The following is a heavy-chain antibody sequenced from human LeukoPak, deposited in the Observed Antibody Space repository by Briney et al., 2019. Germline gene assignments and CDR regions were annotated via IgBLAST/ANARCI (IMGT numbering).Heavy chain of an antibody. D-gene: IGHD3-16*02. CDR1: GFTVSSNY. Sequence: PGGSLRLSCAASGFTVSSNYMSWVRQPPGKGLEWIGEINHSGSTNYNPSLKSRVTISVDTSKNQFSLKLCSVTAADTAVYCCARIRFWGSYPHFNYWGQGTLVTVSS. CDR3: ARIRFWGSYPHFNY. J-gene: IGHJ4*02. V-gene: IGHV4-34*01. CDR2: INHSGST.